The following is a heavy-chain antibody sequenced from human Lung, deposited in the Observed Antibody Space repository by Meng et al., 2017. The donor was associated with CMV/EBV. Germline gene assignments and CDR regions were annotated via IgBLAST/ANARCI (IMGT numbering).Heavy chain of an antibody. CDR1: RASISSFY. J-gene: IGHJ4*02. CDR2: VSDSGSA. CDR3: ARGTGTTQHYLDD. Sequence: SETLSLXXTISRASISSFYWSWIRQPPGKGLQWIGYVSDSGSAKYNPSLESRGTISRDRSRNQFYLNLNSVTAADTAMYFCARGTGTTQHYLDDWGQGMVVTGAS. V-gene: IGHV4-59*01. D-gene: IGHD1-1*01.